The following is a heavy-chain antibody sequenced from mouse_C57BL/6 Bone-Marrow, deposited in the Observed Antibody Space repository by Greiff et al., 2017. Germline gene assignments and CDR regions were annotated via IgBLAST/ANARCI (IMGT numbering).Heavy chain of an antibody. CDR2: IYPGDGDT. CDR1: GYAFSSYW. Sequence: QVQLQQSGAELVKPGASVKISCKASGYAFSSYWMNWVKQRPGKGLEWIGQIYPGDGDTNYNGKFKGKATLTADKSSSTAYMQLSSLTSEDSAVYFCARNYGSTLYWYFDVWGTGTTVTVSS. CDR3: ARNYGSTLYWYFDV. J-gene: IGHJ1*03. V-gene: IGHV1-80*01. D-gene: IGHD1-1*01.